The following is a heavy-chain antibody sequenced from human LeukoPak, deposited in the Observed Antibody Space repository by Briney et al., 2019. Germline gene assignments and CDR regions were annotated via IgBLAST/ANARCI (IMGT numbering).Heavy chain of an antibody. J-gene: IGHJ2*01. CDR3: ARGRYGDYWYFDL. CDR1: GGSISGYY. V-gene: IGHV4-59*01. CDR2: IYYSGST. Sequence: SETLSLTCTVSGGSISGYYWSWIRQPPGKGLAWIGYIYYSGSTNYNPSLKSRVTISVDTSKNQFSLKLSSATAADTAVYYCARGRYGDYWYFDLWGRGTLVTVSS. D-gene: IGHD4-17*01.